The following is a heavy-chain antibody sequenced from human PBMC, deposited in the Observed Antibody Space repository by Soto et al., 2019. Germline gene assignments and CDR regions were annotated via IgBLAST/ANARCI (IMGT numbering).Heavy chain of an antibody. J-gene: IGHJ6*02. CDR3: ARDYDSSGWYDYYYYGMDV. CDR1: GFTFSSYA. V-gene: IGHV3-30-3*01. Sequence: GGSLRLSCAASGFTFSSYAMHWVRQAPGKGLEWVAVISYDGSNKYYADSVKGRFTISRDNSKNTLYLQMNSLRAEDTAVYYCARDYDSSGWYDYYYYGMDVRGQGTTVTVSS. D-gene: IGHD6-19*01. CDR2: ISYDGSNK.